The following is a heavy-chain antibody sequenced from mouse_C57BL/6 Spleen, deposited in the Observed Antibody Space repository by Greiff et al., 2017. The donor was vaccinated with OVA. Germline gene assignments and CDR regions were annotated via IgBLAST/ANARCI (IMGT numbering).Heavy chain of an antibody. CDR3: ARTLAYYSNYYFDY. V-gene: IGHV1-22*01. Sequence: VQLQQSGPELVKPGASVKMSCKASGYTFTDYNMHWVKQSHGKSLEWLGYINPNNGGTSYNHQFKGKATLTVNKSSRTADMELRSLTSEDSAVYYCARTLAYYSNYYFDYWGQGTTLTVSS. CDR1: GYTFTDYN. J-gene: IGHJ2*01. CDR2: INPNNGGT. D-gene: IGHD2-5*01.